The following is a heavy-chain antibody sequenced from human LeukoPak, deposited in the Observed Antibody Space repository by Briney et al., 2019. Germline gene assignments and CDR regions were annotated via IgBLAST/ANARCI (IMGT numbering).Heavy chain of an antibody. CDR3: TRLSGSGTYYDPATWFDP. Sequence: SETLSLTCSVSGGSINNYYWSWIRQPPGKGLEWIGFIYYSGSTMYNPSLKSRVTMSVDTSKNQFSLNLISLTAADTAVYFCTRLSGSGTYYDPATWFDPWGQGTLVTVSS. D-gene: IGHD3-10*01. CDR2: IYYSGST. J-gene: IGHJ5*02. CDR1: GGSINNYY. V-gene: IGHV4-59*08.